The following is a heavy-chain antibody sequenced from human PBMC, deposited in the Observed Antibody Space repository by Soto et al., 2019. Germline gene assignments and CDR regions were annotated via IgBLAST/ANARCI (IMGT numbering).Heavy chain of an antibody. D-gene: IGHD6-19*01. CDR3: ARDSSGWYGLDY. CDR2: IYWDDDQ. Sequence: QITLKESGPTLVKPTQTLTLTCTFSGFSLSTRGVGVGWIRQPPGKALEWLDLIYWDDDQRYSPSLKSRLTITKDTSKNQVVLTVTNMDPVDTATYFCARDSSGWYGLDYWGQGILVTVSS. J-gene: IGHJ4*02. V-gene: IGHV2-5*02. CDR1: GFSLSTRGVG.